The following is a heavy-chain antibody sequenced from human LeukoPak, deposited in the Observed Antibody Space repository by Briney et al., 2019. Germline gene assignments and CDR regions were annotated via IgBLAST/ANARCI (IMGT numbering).Heavy chain of an antibody. Sequence: SETLSLTCTVSGDSIRSYCWSWIRQPPGKGLDWIGSICYSGSNNYNPSLKSRVTISVDTSKNQFSLKLSSVTAADTAVYYCARYEAGGSALDSWGQGTLVTVSS. V-gene: IGHV4-59*01. CDR2: ICYSGSN. CDR3: ARYEAGGSALDS. D-gene: IGHD2-15*01. J-gene: IGHJ4*02. CDR1: GDSIRSYC.